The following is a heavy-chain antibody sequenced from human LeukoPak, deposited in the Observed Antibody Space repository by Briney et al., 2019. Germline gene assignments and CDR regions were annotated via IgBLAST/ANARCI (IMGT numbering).Heavy chain of an antibody. Sequence: KPGGSLRLSCAASGFTFSSYSMNWVRQAPGKGLEWVSSISSSSSYIYYADSVKGRFTIPRDNAKNSLYLQMNSLRAEDTAVYYCARDRRDRIAAAGIFDYWGQGTLVTVPS. CDR3: ARDRRDRIAAAGIFDY. J-gene: IGHJ4*02. CDR2: ISSSSSYI. CDR1: GFTFSSYS. D-gene: IGHD6-13*01. V-gene: IGHV3-21*01.